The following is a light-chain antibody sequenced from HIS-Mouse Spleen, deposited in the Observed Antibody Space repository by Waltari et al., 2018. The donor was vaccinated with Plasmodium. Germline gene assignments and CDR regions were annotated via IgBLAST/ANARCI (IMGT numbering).Light chain of an antibody. Sequence: QSALTQPASVSGSPGQSITISCTGTSSDVGSYNLVSWYQQHPGKAPKLMSYEGIKRPSGVSNRFSGSKSGNTASLTISGLQAEDEADYYCCSYAGSSTFVVFGGGTKLTVL. CDR2: EGI. J-gene: IGLJ2*01. CDR1: SSDVGSYNL. V-gene: IGLV2-23*03. CDR3: CSYAGSSTFVV.